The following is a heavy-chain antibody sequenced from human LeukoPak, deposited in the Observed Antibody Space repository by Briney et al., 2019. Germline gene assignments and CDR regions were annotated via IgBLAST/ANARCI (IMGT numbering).Heavy chain of an antibody. CDR2: IIPIFGIA. V-gene: IGHV1-69*04. D-gene: IGHD3-16*01. Sequence: SVKVSCKASGGTFSSYAISWVRQAPGQGLGWMGRIIPIFGIANYALKFQGRVTITADKSTSTAYMELSSLRSEDTAVYYCARESGGISPNFDYWGQGTLVTVSS. CDR1: GGTFSSYA. J-gene: IGHJ4*02. CDR3: ARESGGISPNFDY.